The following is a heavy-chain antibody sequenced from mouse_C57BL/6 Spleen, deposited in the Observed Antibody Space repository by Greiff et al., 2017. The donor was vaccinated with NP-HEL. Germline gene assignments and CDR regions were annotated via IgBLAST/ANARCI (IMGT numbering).Heavy chain of an antibody. CDR2: IDPETGGT. CDR3: TRYGNYYYYAMDY. D-gene: IGHD2-1*01. CDR1: GYTFTDYE. V-gene: IGHV1-15*01. J-gene: IGHJ4*01. Sequence: QVQLKQSGAELVRPGASVTLSCKASGYTFTDYEMHWVKQTPVHGLEWIGAIDPETGGTAYNQKFKGKAILTADKSSSTAYMELRSLTSEYSAVYDCTRYGNYYYYAMDYWGQGTSVTVSS.